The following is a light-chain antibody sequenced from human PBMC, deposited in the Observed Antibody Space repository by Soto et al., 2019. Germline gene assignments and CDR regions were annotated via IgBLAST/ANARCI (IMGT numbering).Light chain of an antibody. CDR3: QQYKSYS. CDR1: QSITDW. V-gene: IGKV1-5*03. Sequence: DIQMTQSPSTLSASVRDRVTITCRASQSITDWLAWYQQKPGKAPKLLIYKASSLESGVPSRFSGSGSGTEFTLTISSLQPDDFATYYCQQYKSYSFGQGTKVDI. J-gene: IGKJ1*01. CDR2: KAS.